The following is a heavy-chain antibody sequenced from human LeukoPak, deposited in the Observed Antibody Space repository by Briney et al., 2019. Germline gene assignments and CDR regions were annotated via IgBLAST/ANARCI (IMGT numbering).Heavy chain of an antibody. V-gene: IGHV4-61*02. CDR3: AREPRLLRNWFDP. Sequence: SQTLSLTCTVSAGSISSGNYYWSWIRQPAGKGLEGIGRIYTSGSNNYNPSLKSRVTISVDTSKNRFSLKLSSVTAADTAVYYCAREPRLLRNWFDPWGQGTLVTVSS. D-gene: IGHD2-15*01. J-gene: IGHJ5*02. CDR1: AGSISSGNYY. CDR2: IYTSGSN.